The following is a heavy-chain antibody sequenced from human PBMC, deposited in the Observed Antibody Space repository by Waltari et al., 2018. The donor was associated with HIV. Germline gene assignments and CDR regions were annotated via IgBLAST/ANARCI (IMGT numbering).Heavy chain of an antibody. J-gene: IGHJ4*02. CDR1: GDAFNTYA. D-gene: IGHD3-9*01. CDR3: WTGSSSESSYADN. V-gene: IGHV1-69*01. Sequence: QVQLVQSGPEVKKPGSSVKVSCKTSGDAFNTYAFHWVRQAPGQGLEWMGAIIPIVGSTNSAPTFQDRLTMTTDASTKTAYMELRSLRSDDTATYCCWTGSSSESSYADNWGQGTLIIVSS. CDR2: IIPIVGST.